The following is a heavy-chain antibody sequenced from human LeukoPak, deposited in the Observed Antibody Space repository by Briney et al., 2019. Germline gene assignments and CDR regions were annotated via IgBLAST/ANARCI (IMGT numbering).Heavy chain of an antibody. J-gene: IGHJ2*01. CDR1: GGSISSYY. D-gene: IGHD1-26*01. Sequence: PSETLSLTCTVSGGSISSYYWSWIRQPPGKGLEWIGYIYYSGSTNYNPSLKSRVTISVDTSKNQFSLKLNSVTAADTAVYYCARGVGWELLYWYFDLWGRGTLVTVSS. CDR2: IYYSGST. V-gene: IGHV4-59*01. CDR3: ARGVGWELLYWYFDL.